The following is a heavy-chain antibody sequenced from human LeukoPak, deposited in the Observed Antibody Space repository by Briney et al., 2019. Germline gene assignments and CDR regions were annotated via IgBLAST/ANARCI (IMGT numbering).Heavy chain of an antibody. CDR1: GFTFDDYG. D-gene: IGHD2-2*01. J-gene: IGHJ4*02. CDR2: INWNGGST. V-gene: IGHV3-20*04. CDR3: ARDPWAMPLDY. Sequence: PGGSLRLSCAASGFTFDDYGMSWVRQAPGKGLEWVSGINWNGGSTGYVDSVKGRFTISRDNAKNALYLQMNSLRAEDTALYYCARDPWAMPLDYWGQGTLVTVSS.